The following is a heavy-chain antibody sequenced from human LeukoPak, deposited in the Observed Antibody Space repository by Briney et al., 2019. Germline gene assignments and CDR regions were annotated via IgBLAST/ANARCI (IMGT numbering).Heavy chain of an antibody. J-gene: IGHJ4*02. CDR1: GFTFNNYW. V-gene: IGHV3-74*01. Sequence: TGGSLRLSCAASGFTFNNYWMHWVRQAPEKGLVWVSRINTDGSSTSYADSVKGRFTISRDSAKNTLYLQMNSLRAEDTAVYYCARDLYSGSYRGGDYWGQGTLVTVSS. CDR3: ARDLYSGSYRGGDY. D-gene: IGHD1-26*01. CDR2: INTDGSST.